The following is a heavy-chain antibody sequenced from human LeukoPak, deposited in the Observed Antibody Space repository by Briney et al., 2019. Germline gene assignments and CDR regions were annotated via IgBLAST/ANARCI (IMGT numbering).Heavy chain of an antibody. J-gene: IGHJ4*02. Sequence: ASVKVSCKSSGYTFTGYYMHWVRQAPGQGLEWMAWINPNSGGTNYAQKFQGRVTMTRDTSISTAYMELSRLTSDDTAVYYCARAPLGLPFDYWGQGNLVTVSS. CDR2: INPNSGGT. CDR3: ARAPLGLPFDY. V-gene: IGHV1-2*02. CDR1: GYTFTGYY.